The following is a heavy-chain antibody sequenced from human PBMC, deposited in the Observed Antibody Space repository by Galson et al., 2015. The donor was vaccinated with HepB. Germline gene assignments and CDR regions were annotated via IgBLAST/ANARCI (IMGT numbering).Heavy chain of an antibody. D-gene: IGHD3-9*01. CDR2: ISVYSGNT. J-gene: IGHJ4*02. V-gene: IGHV1-18*04. Sequence: QSGAEVKKPGASVKVSCKVSGYTFTSYAIGWVRQAPGQGLEWMGWISVYSGNTDYAQKLRDRVTMTADTFTGTAYMELRSLGSDDTAVYYRAGGGDYDLLTGYLYVDFWGQGSLVTASS. CDR3: AGGGDYDLLTGYLYVDF. CDR1: GYTFTSYA.